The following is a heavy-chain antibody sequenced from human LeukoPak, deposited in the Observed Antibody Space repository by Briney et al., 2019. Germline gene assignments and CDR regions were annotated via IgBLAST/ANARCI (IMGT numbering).Heavy chain of an antibody. CDR1: GFTFSSYS. V-gene: IGHV3-21*01. CDR2: ISSSSSYI. D-gene: IGHD6-13*01. CDR3: ARWGRQPQPLV. Sequence: GGSLRLSCAASGFTFSSYSMNWVRQAPGKGLEWVSSISSSSSYIYYADSVKGRFTISRDNAKNSLYLRMNSLRAEDTAVYYCARWGRQPQPLVWGQGTLVTVSS. J-gene: IGHJ4*02.